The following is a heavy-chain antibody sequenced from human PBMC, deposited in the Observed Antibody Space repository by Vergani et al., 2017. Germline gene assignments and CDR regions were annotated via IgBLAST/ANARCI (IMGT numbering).Heavy chain of an antibody. V-gene: IGHV4-38-2*01. CDR2: IYHSGST. D-gene: IGHD3-9*01. J-gene: IGHJ4*02. Sequence: QVQLQESGPGLVKPSETLSLTCAVSGYSISSGYYWGWIRQPPGKGLEWIGSIYHSGSTYYNPSLKSRVTISVDTSKNQFSLKLSSVTAADTAVYYCARRPLRYVDWLFPEWGQGTLVTVSS. CDR3: ARRPLRYVDWLFPE. CDR1: GYSISSGYY.